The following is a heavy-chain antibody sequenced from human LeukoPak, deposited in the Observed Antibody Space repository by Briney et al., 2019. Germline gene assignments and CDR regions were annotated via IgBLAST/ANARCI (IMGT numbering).Heavy chain of an antibody. V-gene: IGHV5-51*01. CDR2: IYPGDSDT. J-gene: IGHJ6*02. CDR3: ASQMGMDV. CDR1: GYRFTNYS. Sequence: GESLKISCKASGYRFTNYSIGWMSQMPGESLEWMGIIYPGDSDTRYSPAFQGQVTISADKSISTAYRQWSRLKASDTAMYYCASQMGMDVWGQGTTVTVSS.